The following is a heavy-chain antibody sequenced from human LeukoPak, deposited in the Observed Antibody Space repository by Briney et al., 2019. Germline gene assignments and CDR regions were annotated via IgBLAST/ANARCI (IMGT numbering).Heavy chain of an antibody. CDR3: ARYGTLWFGELPNWFDP. CDR1: GFTFSSYA. D-gene: IGHD3-10*01. Sequence: PGGSLRLSCAASGFTFSSYAMSWVRQAPGKGLEWVSAISGSGGSTYYADSVKGRFTVSRDNSKNTLYLQMNSLRAEDTAVYYCARYGTLWFGELPNWFDPWGQGTLVTVSS. J-gene: IGHJ5*02. V-gene: IGHV3-23*01. CDR2: ISGSGGST.